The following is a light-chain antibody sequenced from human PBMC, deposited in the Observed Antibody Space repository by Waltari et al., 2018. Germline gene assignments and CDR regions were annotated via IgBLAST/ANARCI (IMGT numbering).Light chain of an antibody. Sequence: IQMTQSPSTLSASVGDRVTMTCRASQSVSRWLALYQQKPGKAPKLLIYKTSTVESGVPSRFSGSGSGTEFSLTISSLQPDDFATYYCQHYSTYSWTFGQGTKLEIK. CDR1: QSVSRW. V-gene: IGKV1-5*03. J-gene: IGKJ1*01. CDR2: KTS. CDR3: QHYSTYSWT.